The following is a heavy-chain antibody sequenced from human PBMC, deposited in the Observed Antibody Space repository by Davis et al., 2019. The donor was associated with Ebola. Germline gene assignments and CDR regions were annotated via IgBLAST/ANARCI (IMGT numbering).Heavy chain of an antibody. CDR3: AKDLTSYYGSGDFFDY. CDR1: GFLFSSYA. CDR2: ISASGGAT. J-gene: IGHJ4*02. Sequence: PGGSLRPSCPALGFLFSSYAMSWVRQAPGRGLGWVSSISASGGATFYADSVKGRIVMSRDNSNDTLYLRMNNLRAEDTAIYYCAKDLTSYYGSGDFFDYWGQGILVTVSS. D-gene: IGHD3-10*01. V-gene: IGHV3-23*01.